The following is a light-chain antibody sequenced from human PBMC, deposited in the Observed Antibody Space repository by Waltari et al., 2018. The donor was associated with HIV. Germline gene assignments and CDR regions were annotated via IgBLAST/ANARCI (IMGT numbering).Light chain of an antibody. CDR1: SSNIGAGYD. V-gene: IGLV1-40*01. J-gene: IGLJ3*02. Sequence: QSALTQPPSVSGAPGQRVTISCTGSSSNIGAGYDVHWYQQVPGTAPKLLIYGNSNRPSGVPDRFCGSKSGTSASLAVTGLQAEDEADYYCQSYDSSLSGGVFGGGTKLTVL. CDR2: GNS. CDR3: QSYDSSLSGGV.